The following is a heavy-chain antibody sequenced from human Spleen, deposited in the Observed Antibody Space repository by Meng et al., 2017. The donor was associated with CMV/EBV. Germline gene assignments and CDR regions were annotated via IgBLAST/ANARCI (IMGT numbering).Heavy chain of an antibody. CDR3: ATPTTVAGTLDY. CDR2: IYYSGST. J-gene: IGHJ4*02. D-gene: IGHD6-19*01. CDR1: GGSVTSSRY. V-gene: IGHV4-39*07. Sequence: SETLSLTCTVSGGSVTSSRYWGWIRQPPGEGLEWIATIYYSGSTYYNPSLKSRVTISVDTSKNQFSLKLSSVTAADTAVYYCATPTTVAGTLDYWGQGTLVTVSS.